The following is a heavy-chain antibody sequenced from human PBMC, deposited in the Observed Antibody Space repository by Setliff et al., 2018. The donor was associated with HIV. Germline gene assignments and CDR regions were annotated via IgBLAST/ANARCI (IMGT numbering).Heavy chain of an antibody. V-gene: IGHV5-51*01. CDR1: GYIFTTYW. CDR2: IYPGDSDT. Sequence: HGESLKISCKGSGYIFTTYWIGWVRQMPGKGLEWMGIIYPGDSDTRYRPSFQGQVTISADKSISTAYLQWSSLKASDTAMYYCARSTSMTTKMVDFWGQGTLVTVSS. D-gene: IGHD4-17*01. J-gene: IGHJ4*02. CDR3: ARSTSMTTKMVDF.